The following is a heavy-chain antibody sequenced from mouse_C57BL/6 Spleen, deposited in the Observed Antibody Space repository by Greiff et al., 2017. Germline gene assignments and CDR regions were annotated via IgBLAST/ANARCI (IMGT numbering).Heavy chain of an antibody. V-gene: IGHV1-50*01. D-gene: IGHD2-2*01. CDR2: IDPSDSYT. Sequence: VQLQQPGAELVKPGASVKLSCKASGYTFTSYWMQWVKQRPGQGLEWIGEIDPSDSYTNYNQKFKGKATLTVDTSSSTAYMQLSSLTSEDSAVYYCARRDGYDEAMDYWGQGTSVTVSA. J-gene: IGHJ4*01. CDR3: ARRDGYDEAMDY. CDR1: GYTFTSYW.